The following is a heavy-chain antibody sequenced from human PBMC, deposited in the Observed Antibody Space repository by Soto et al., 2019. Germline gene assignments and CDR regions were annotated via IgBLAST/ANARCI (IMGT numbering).Heavy chain of an antibody. CDR3: ARHRGYYDSSGYYFDY. V-gene: IGHV4-31*03. D-gene: IGHD3-22*01. Sequence: QVQLQESGPGLVKPSETLSLTCTVSGGSISIGGYYWNWIRQHPGKDLEWIGYIYYSGSTYYNPSLKSRVTISVDTSKNQFSLQLSSVTAADTAVYYCARHRGYYDSSGYYFDYWGQGTLVTVSS. CDR1: GGSISIGGYY. J-gene: IGHJ4*02. CDR2: IYYSGST.